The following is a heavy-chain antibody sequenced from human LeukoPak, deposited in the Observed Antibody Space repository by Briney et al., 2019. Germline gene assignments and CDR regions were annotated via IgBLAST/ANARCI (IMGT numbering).Heavy chain of an antibody. CDR2: IYYSGST. V-gene: IGHV4-39*01. CDR3: ARVKRDQPYYYYYYMDV. CDR1: GGSISSSSYY. J-gene: IGHJ6*03. Sequence: NPSETLSLTCTVSGGSISSSSYYWGWIRQPPGKGLEWIGSIYYSGSTYYNPSLKSRVTISVDTSKNQFSLKLSSVTAADTAVYYCARVKRDQPYYYYYYMDVWGKGTTVTVSS.